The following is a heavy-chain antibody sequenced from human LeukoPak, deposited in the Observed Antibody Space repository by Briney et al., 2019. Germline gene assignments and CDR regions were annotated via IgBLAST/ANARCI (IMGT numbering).Heavy chain of an antibody. D-gene: IGHD3-22*01. V-gene: IGHV4-34*01. CDR3: ARGPQDYYYDSSGYGY. J-gene: IGHJ4*02. CDR2: INHSGST. CDR1: GGSFSGYY. Sequence: SETLSLTCAVYGGSFSGYYWSWIRQPPGKGLEWIGEINHSGSTNYNPSLKSRITISVDTSKNQFSLKLSSVTAADTAVYYCARGPQDYYYDSSGYGYWGQGTLVTVSS.